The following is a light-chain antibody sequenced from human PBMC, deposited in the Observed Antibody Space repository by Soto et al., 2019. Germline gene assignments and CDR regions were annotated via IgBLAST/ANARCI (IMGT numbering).Light chain of an antibody. Sequence: EIVLAQSPGTLSLSPGERATLSCRASQSVSSSYLAWYQQKPGQAPSLLIYAASNRAAGIPDRFSGSGSGTDFTLTISRLXPEDFAVYYCQQYGSSPPWSFGQGTKVDIK. J-gene: IGKJ1*01. CDR1: QSVSSSY. CDR2: AAS. V-gene: IGKV3-20*01. CDR3: QQYGSSPPWS.